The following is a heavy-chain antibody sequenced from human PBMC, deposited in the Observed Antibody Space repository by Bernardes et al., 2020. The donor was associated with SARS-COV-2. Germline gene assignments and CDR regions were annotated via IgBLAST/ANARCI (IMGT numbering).Heavy chain of an antibody. J-gene: IGHJ5*02. Sequence: SETLPLTCSVSRGSVSFGSNYWTWIRPPPGKGLEWIGYIYYPGSINYNPSLKSRVTISVDTSKNQFSLKLTSVTAADTAVYYCVRGTGFCSGGSCGWIDPWGKGTLVSGSS. CDR2: IYYPGSI. V-gene: IGHV4-61*01. D-gene: IGHD2-15*01. CDR3: VRGTGFCSGGSCGWIDP. CDR1: RGSVSFGSNY.